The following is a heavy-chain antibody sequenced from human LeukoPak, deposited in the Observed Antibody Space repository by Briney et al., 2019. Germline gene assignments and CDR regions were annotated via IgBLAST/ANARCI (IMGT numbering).Heavy chain of an antibody. CDR2: IRSKAYGGTT. CDR3: TRAVSGWTGYFDY. Sequence: GGSLRLYGTASGFTLGDYAMSWVRQAPGKGLERVGFIRSKAYGGTTEYAASVKGRFTISRDDSKSIAYLQMNSLKTGDTAVYYCTRAVSGWTGYFDYWGQGTLVTVSS. CDR1: GFTLGDYA. V-gene: IGHV3-49*04. J-gene: IGHJ4*02. D-gene: IGHD6-19*01.